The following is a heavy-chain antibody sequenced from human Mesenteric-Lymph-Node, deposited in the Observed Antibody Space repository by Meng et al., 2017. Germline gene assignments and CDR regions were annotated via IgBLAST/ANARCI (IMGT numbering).Heavy chain of an antibody. CDR2: ISGSGGST. CDR3: VSTVTPNFYYFDY. D-gene: IGHD4-17*01. CDR1: GFTFSSYG. Sequence: EVQLLESGGGLVQPGGSLRCSCAASGFTFSSYGMSWVRQASGKGLEWVSAISGSGGSTYYADSVKGRFTISRDNSKNTLYLQMNSLRAEDTAVYYCVSTVTPNFYYFDYWGQGTLVTVSS. V-gene: IGHV3-23*01. J-gene: IGHJ4*02.